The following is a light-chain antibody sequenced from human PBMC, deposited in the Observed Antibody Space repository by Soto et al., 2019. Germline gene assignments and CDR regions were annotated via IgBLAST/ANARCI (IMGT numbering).Light chain of an antibody. CDR2: EVT. Sequence: QSALTQPASVSGSPGQSITISCTGTSSDVGGYNYVSWYQQYPGKAPKLMIYEVTHRPSGVPDRFSGSKSGTSASLAITGLQAEDEGDYYCQSYDSTLSARYVFGTGTKLTVL. V-gene: IGLV2-14*01. CDR3: QSYDSTLSARYV. CDR1: SSDVGGYNY. J-gene: IGLJ1*01.